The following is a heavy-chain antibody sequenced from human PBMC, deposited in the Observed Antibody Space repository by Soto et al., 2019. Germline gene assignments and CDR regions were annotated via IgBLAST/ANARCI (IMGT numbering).Heavy chain of an antibody. CDR2: IGTAGDT. Sequence: EVQLVESGGGLVQPGGSLRLSCAASGFTFSSYDMHWVRQATGKGLEWVSAIGTAGDTYYTGSVKGRFTISRENAKNSLYLQMNSLRAGDTAVYYWARVPARVGLYWYFDLWGRGTLVTVSS. V-gene: IGHV3-13*01. J-gene: IGHJ2*01. D-gene: IGHD6-6*01. CDR3: ARVPARVGLYWYFDL. CDR1: GFTFSSYD.